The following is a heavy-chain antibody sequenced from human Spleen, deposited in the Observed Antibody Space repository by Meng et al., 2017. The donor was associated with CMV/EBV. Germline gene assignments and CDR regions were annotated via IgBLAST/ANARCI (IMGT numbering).Heavy chain of an antibody. CDR3: ASLTTVTIIDY. Sequence: GESLKISCAASGFTFSSYAMTWVRQAPGKGLEWVSYISSSSSYIYYADSVKGRFTISRDNAKNSLYLQMNSLRAEDTAVYYCASLTTVTIIDYWGQGTLVTVSS. J-gene: IGHJ4*02. V-gene: IGHV3-21*05. D-gene: IGHD4-17*01. CDR1: GFTFSSYA. CDR2: ISSSSSYI.